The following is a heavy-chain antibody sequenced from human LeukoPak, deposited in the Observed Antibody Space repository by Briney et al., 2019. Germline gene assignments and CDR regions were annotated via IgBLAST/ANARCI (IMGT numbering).Heavy chain of an antibody. V-gene: IGHV4-34*01. Sequence: PSETLSLTCAVYGGSFSGYYWSWIRQPPGKGLEWIGEINHSGSTYYNPSLKSRVTISVDTSKNQFSLKLSSVTAADTAVYYCARTPGTGTTGEWGQGTLVTVSS. D-gene: IGHD1-1*01. CDR2: INHSGST. J-gene: IGHJ4*02. CDR1: GGSFSGYY. CDR3: ARTPGTGTTGE.